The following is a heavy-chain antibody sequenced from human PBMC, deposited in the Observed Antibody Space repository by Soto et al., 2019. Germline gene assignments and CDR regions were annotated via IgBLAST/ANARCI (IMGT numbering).Heavy chain of an antibody. V-gene: IGHV3-74*01. CDR1: GFTVSNSW. CDR2: INNDGSAT. J-gene: IGHJ4*02. CDR3: ATTFEY. Sequence: GGSLRLSCAVSGFTVSNSWMHWVRQAPGEGLVWVSAINNDGSATFYADSVKGRFAISRDSARNTLFLQVNSLRAEDTGVYYCATTFEYWGQGTLVTVSS.